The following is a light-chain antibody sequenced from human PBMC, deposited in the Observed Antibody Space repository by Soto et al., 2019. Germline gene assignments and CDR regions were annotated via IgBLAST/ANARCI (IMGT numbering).Light chain of an antibody. V-gene: IGKV3-20*01. CDR1: QSLTNNY. CDR2: GAS. CDR3: HQYGILQRT. J-gene: IGKJ1*01. Sequence: EIVLTQSPGTLSMSPGERATLSCRASQSLTNNYLAWFQQKPGQAPRLLIYGASNRPTDIPDRFSGSGSGTDFSLTISRLEPEDFEVYYCHQYGILQRTFGQGTKVEIK.